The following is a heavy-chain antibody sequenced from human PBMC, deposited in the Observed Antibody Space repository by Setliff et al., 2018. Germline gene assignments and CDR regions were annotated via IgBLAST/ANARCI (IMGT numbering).Heavy chain of an antibody. D-gene: IGHD2-21*02. V-gene: IGHV4-39*01. Sequence: SETLSLTCNVSGGSISNNAYYWAWIRQPPGKGLEWIGSIYNSGNTYYNSSLKSRVTIFVDTSKNQFSLKLSSVAAADTAVYYCARGFDVCGGGACYTDGPYYFDYWGLGTLVTVS. CDR1: GGSISNNAYY. J-gene: IGHJ4*02. CDR3: ARGFDVCGGGACYTDGPYYFDY. CDR2: IYNSGNT.